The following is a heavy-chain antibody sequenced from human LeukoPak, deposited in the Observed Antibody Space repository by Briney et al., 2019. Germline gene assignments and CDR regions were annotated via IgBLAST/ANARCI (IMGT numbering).Heavy chain of an antibody. Sequence: ASVKVSCKASGYTFTNYAISWVRQAPGQGLEWMGWSSDYNGNTNYAQKLQGRVTMTTDTSTSTAYMELRSLRSDDTAVYYCARLWIFDYWGQGTLVTVSS. CDR2: SSDYNGNT. J-gene: IGHJ4*02. V-gene: IGHV1-18*01. CDR1: GYTFTNYA. D-gene: IGHD5-12*01. CDR3: ARLWIFDY.